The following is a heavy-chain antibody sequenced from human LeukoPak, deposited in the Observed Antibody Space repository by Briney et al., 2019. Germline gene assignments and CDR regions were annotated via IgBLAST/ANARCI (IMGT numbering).Heavy chain of an antibody. D-gene: IGHD6-19*01. J-gene: IGHJ3*02. V-gene: IGHV5-51*01. CDR2: IYPGDSDT. Sequence: GESLKISCKGSGYILTSYWIGWVRQMPGKGLEWMGIIYPGDSDTRYSPSFQGQVTISADKSISTAYLQWSSLKASDTAMYYCASSTGYSSGWYVGAFDIWGQGTMVTVSS. CDR1: GYILTSYW. CDR3: ASSTGYSSGWYVGAFDI.